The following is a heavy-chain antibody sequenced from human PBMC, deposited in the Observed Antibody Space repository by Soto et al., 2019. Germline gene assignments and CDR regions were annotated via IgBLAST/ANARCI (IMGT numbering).Heavy chain of an antibody. CDR3: ARGPPFH. CDR1: GGTISSVGCC. V-gene: IGHV4-30-2*01. Sequence: SQTLPLTWAVSGGTISSVGCCWSWIRQPPGKGLEWIGYIYHSGSTYYNPSLKSRVTISVDRSKNQFSLKLSSVTAADTAVYYCARGPPFHWGQGNLVTVSS. CDR2: IYHSGST. J-gene: IGHJ4*02. D-gene: IGHD3-16*01.